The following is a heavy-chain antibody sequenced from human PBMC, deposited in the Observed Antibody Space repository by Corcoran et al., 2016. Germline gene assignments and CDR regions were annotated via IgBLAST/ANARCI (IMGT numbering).Heavy chain of an antibody. Sequence: QVQLVQSGAEVKKPGASVKVSCKASGYTFTSYYMHWVRQAPGQGLEWMGIINPSGGSTSYAQKFQGRVTMTRDTSTSTVYMELSSLRSEDTAVYYWARDSGSCIGDLYFDYWGQGTLFSVSS. D-gene: IGHD2-15*01. CDR1: GYTFTSYY. V-gene: IGHV1-46*01. CDR2: INPSGGST. CDR3: ARDSGSCIGDLYFDY. J-gene: IGHJ4*02.